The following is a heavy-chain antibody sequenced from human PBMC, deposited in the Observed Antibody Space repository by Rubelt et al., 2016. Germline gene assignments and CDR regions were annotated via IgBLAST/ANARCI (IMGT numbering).Heavy chain of an antibody. CDR1: GFTFSTYW. J-gene: IGHJ4*02. D-gene: IGHD2-2*03. CDR3: VRQLDLSRRWDY. Sequence: EVQLVESGGDLVQPGGSLRLSCAASGFTFSTYWMSWVRQAPGKGLEWVANIKPDGREKFYVDSVKGRFTISRDNSKAALYLQMNSLRAEDTAVFYCVRQLDLSRRWDYWGQGTLVTVSS. V-gene: IGHV3-7*03. CDR2: IKPDGREK.